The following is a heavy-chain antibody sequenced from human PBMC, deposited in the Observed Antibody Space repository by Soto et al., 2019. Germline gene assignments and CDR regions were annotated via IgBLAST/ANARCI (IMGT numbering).Heavy chain of an antibody. CDR2: IYWDDNK. D-gene: IGHD3-16*01. CDR1: GFSHSSSGVA. Sequence: SGPTLGNPTQTLTLTCTFSGFSHSSSGVAVGWIRQPPGKALEWPALIYWDDNKRYNPSLRSRVTITKDTSKNQVVLTMTNVDPVDTANYYCASGGDNTYGFDYWGQGTLVTVS. V-gene: IGHV2-5*02. J-gene: IGHJ4*02. CDR3: ASGGDNTYGFDY.